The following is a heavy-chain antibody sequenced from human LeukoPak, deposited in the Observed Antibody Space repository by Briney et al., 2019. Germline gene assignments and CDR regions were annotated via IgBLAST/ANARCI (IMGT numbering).Heavy chain of an antibody. D-gene: IGHD3-10*01. CDR3: ARAGWIITSGIDY. V-gene: IGHV4-38-2*01. Sequence: SETLSLTCGVSGYSISRGYYWAWIRQPPGKGLEWIGTIYHTGSTYYTPSLGSRVTISVDTSKKEFSLNLNSVTAADTAVYYCARAGWIITSGIDYWGQGALVTVSS. CDR1: GYSISRGYY. CDR2: IYHTGST. J-gene: IGHJ4*02.